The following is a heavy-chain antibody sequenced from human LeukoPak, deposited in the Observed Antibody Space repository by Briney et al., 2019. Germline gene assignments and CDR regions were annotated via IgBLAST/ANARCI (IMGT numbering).Heavy chain of an antibody. Sequence: GGSLRLSCAASGFTFSSYWMSWVRQAPGKGLEWVANIKQDGSGKYYVDSVKGRFIISRDNAKNSLYLQMNSLRAEDTAVYYCARPHCSSTSCYNRTAFRGQGTLVTVSS. CDR2: IKQDGSGK. V-gene: IGHV3-7*01. CDR3: ARPHCSSTSCYNRTAF. D-gene: IGHD2-2*02. CDR1: GFTFSSYW. J-gene: IGHJ4*02.